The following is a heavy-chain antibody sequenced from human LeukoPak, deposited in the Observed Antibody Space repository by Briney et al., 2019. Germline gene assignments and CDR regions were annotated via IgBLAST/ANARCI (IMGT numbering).Heavy chain of an antibody. CDR3: ARSDGGWSRAWFDP. D-gene: IGHD6-19*01. CDR2: ISSSSSYI. J-gene: IGHJ5*02. Sequence: PGGSLRLSCAASGSTFSSYSMNWVRQAPGKGLEWVSSISSSSSYIYYADSVKGRFTISRDNAKNSLYLQMNSLRAEDTAVYYCARSDGGWSRAWFDPWGQGTLVTVSS. CDR1: GSTFSSYS. V-gene: IGHV3-21*01.